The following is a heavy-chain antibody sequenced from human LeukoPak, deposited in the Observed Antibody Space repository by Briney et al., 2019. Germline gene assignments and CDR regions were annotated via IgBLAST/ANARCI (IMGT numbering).Heavy chain of an antibody. CDR2: IRQDGNEK. CDR1: GFTLNTYN. D-gene: IGHD5-12*01. V-gene: IGHV3-7*03. J-gene: IGHJ4*02. Sequence: GVSVRLSCAASGFTLNTYNTQWVPQAPGKGREGVTNIRQDGNEKYYVDSVKGRFTIARYNAKNSVCLQMNSLRAEDTGVYYCARHSDYALGPYWGQGTLVTVSS. CDR3: ARHSDYALGPY.